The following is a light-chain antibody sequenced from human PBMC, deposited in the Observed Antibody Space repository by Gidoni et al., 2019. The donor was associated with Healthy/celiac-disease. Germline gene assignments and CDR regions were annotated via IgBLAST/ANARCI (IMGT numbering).Light chain of an antibody. CDR1: QSISSY. V-gene: IGKV1-39*01. J-gene: IGKJ5*01. Sequence: SCYSASVAAIVTISCRPSQSISSYLNWYPQKPRKAPKLLIYAASSLQSGVPSRFSGSGSGTDFTLTTSSLQPEAFSAYFCQQSYNSPVSFGQGTRLEIK. CDR2: AAS. CDR3: QQSYNSPVS.